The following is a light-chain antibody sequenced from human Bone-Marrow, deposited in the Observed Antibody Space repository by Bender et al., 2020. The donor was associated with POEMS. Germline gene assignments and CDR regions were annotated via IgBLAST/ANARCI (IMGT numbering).Light chain of an antibody. V-gene: IGLV2-14*02. CDR2: EGS. Sequence: QSALTQPASVSGSPGQSITISCTGTSGDVGNYNTVSWYQQYPGKAPKVIIYEGSKRPSGVPDRFSGSKSGNTASLTVSGLQAEDEADYYCSSFTSSITYVFGTGTKVTVL. J-gene: IGLJ1*01. CDR1: SGDVGNYNT. CDR3: SSFTSSITYV.